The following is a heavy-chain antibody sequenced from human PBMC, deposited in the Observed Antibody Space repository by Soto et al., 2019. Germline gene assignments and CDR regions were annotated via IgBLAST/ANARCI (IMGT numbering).Heavy chain of an antibody. CDR1: GGSIRDYY. V-gene: IGHV4-59*08. CDR2: VHSTGNT. CDR3: ARHGITAALGTGAFDI. J-gene: IGHJ3*02. D-gene: IGHD6-13*01. Sequence: PSETRSLTCTVSGGSIRDYYWSWIRQPPGKRPEWVGFVHSTGNTKYNPSLKSRVSMSLDTSKSQFSLKLSSVTAADTAVYYCARHGITAALGTGAFDIWGQGTMVT.